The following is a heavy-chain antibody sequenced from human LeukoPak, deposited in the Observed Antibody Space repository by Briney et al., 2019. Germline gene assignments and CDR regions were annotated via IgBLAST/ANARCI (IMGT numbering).Heavy chain of an antibody. CDR3: ARRKAARYYYYMDV. Sequence: SETLSLTCAVYGGSFSGYYWSWIRQPPGKGLEWIGEINHSGSTNYNPSLKSRVTISVDTSKNQFSLKLSSVTAADTAVYYCARRKAARYYYYMDVWGKGTTVTASS. J-gene: IGHJ6*03. CDR2: INHSGST. V-gene: IGHV4-34*01. D-gene: IGHD6-6*01. CDR1: GGSFSGYY.